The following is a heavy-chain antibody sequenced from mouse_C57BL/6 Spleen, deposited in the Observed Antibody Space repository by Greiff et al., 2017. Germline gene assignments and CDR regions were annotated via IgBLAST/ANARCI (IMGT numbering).Heavy chain of an antibody. J-gene: IGHJ3*01. D-gene: IGHD3-2*02. Sequence: QVQLQQPGAELVKPGASVKLSCKASGYTFTSYWMQWVKQRPGQGLEWIGEIDPSESYTNYNQKFKGKATLTVDTSSSTAYMQLSSLTSEDSAVYYGAREWDSSRYVPWFAYWGQGTLVTVSA. CDR2: IDPSESYT. CDR3: AREWDSSRYVPWFAY. CDR1: GYTFTSYW. V-gene: IGHV1-50*01.